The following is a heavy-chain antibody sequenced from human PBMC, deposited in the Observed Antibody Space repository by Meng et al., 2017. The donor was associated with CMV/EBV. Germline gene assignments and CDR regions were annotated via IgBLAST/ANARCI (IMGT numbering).Heavy chain of an antibody. V-gene: IGHV1-2*02. CDR2: INPNSGGT. J-gene: IGHJ6*02. D-gene: IGHD3-10*01. Sequence: ASVKVSCKASGYTFTGYYMHWVRQAPGQGLEWMGWINPNSGGTNYAQKFQGGVTMTRDTSISTAYMELSRLRSDDTTVYYCARDFANEGVYYYDYYYGMDVWGQGTTVTVSS. CDR1: GYTFTGYY. CDR3: ARDFANEGVYYYDYYYGMDV.